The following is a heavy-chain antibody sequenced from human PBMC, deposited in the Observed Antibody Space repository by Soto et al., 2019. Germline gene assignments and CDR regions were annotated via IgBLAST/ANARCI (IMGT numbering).Heavy chain of an antibody. CDR1: GFTFSSYS. Sequence: GGSLRLSCAASGFTFSSYSMNWVRQAPGKGLEWVSSISSSSSYIYYADSVKGRFTISRDNAKNSLYLQMNSLRAEDPAVYYCARDLSSSWYFYYWGQGTLVTVSS. CDR2: ISSSSSYI. D-gene: IGHD6-13*01. CDR3: ARDLSSSWYFYY. V-gene: IGHV3-21*01. J-gene: IGHJ4*02.